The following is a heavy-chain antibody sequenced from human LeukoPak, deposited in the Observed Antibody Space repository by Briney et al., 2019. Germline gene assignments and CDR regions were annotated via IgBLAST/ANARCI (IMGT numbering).Heavy chain of an antibody. CDR3: AKDLSGYYDSSGSPR. CDR2: ISGSGGST. D-gene: IGHD3-22*01. CDR1: GFTFSSYA. V-gene: IGHV3-23*01. Sequence: GGSLRLSCAASGFTFSSYAMSWVRQAPGKRLEWVSAISGSGGSTYYADSVKGRFTISRDNSKNTLYLQMNSLRAEDTAVYYCAKDLSGYYDSSGSPRWGQGTLVTVSS. J-gene: IGHJ4*02.